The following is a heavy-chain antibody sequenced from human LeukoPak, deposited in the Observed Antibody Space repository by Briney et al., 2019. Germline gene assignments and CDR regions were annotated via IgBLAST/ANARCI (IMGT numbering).Heavy chain of an antibody. CDR2: ISYDESNK. D-gene: IGHD2-2*03. J-gene: IGHJ4*02. CDR1: GFTFSTYA. V-gene: IGHV3-30-3*01. CDR3: ARRDGSGIDY. Sequence: PGRSLRLSCAASGFTFSTYAMHWVRQAPGKGLEWVAVISYDESNKYYADSVRGRFTISRDSSKNTLYLQMNSLRAEDTAVYYCARRDGSGIDYWGQGTLVTVSS.